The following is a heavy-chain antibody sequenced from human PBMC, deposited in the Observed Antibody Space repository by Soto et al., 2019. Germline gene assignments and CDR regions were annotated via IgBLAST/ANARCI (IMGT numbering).Heavy chain of an antibody. CDR3: ARVWVGASIDGMDV. CDR2: INPNGGAT. J-gene: IGHJ6*02. V-gene: IGHV1-2*06. D-gene: IGHD1-26*01. CDR1: GYTFTGYY. Sequence: ASVKVSCRASGYTFTGYYMYWVRQAPGQGLEWMGRINPNGGATNYAQKFQGRVTMTRDTSIKTAYMELSGLKSDDTAVYYCARVWVGASIDGMDVWGLGTTVTVSS.